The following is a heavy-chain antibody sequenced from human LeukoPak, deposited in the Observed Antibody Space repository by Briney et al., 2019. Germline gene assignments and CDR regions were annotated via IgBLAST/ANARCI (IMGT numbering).Heavy chain of an antibody. CDR3: ARARYGDYRDRFAFDI. D-gene: IGHD4-17*01. CDR1: GYTFTGYY. CDR2: INPSGGST. V-gene: IGHV1-46*01. Sequence: GASVKVSCKASGYTFTGYYLHWVRQAPGQGLEWMGIINPSGGSTSYAQKFQGRVTMTRDMSTSTVYMELSSLRSEDTAVYYCARARYGDYRDRFAFDIWGQGTMVTVSS. J-gene: IGHJ3*02.